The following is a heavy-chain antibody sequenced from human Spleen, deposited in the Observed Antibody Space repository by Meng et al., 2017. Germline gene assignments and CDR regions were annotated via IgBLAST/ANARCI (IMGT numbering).Heavy chain of an antibody. CDR3: ARPSEPRGGNWYFDL. Sequence: GGSLRLSCKGSGYSFTSYWIGWVRQMPGKGLEWMGIIYPGDSDTRYSPSFQGQVTISADKSISTAYLQWSSLKASDTAMYYCARPSEPRGGNWYFDLWGRGTLVTVSS. V-gene: IGHV5-51*01. D-gene: IGHD3-16*01. CDR1: GYSFTSYW. J-gene: IGHJ2*01. CDR2: IYPGDSDT.